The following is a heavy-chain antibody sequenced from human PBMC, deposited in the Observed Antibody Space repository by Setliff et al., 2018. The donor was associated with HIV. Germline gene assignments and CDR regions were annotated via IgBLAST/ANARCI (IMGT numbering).Heavy chain of an antibody. CDR1: GGSISSGSYY. CDR2: IYTSGST. V-gene: IGHV4-61*09. Sequence: PSETLSLTCTVSGGSISSGSYYWSWIRQPAGKGLEWIGHIYTSGSTNYNPSLKRRVTISVHTSKNQFSLKLSSVTAADTAVYYCARSRESSGYYRDYYYYLDVWGKGTTVTVSS. J-gene: IGHJ6*03. CDR3: ARSRESSGYYRDYYYYLDV. D-gene: IGHD6-19*01.